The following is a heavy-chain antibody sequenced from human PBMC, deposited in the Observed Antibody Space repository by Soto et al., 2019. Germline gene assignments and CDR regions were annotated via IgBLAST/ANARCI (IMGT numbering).Heavy chain of an antibody. J-gene: IGHJ4*02. CDR1: GGSVSSGSYY. CDR3: ARGLPYYYDSSGFDY. CDR2: IYYSGST. Sequence: SETLSLTCTVSGGSVSSGSYYWSWIRQPPGKGLEWIGYIYYSGSTNYNPSLKSRVTISVDTSKNQFSLKLSSVTAADTAVYYCARGLPYYYDSSGFDYWGQGTLVTVSS. V-gene: IGHV4-61*01. D-gene: IGHD3-22*01.